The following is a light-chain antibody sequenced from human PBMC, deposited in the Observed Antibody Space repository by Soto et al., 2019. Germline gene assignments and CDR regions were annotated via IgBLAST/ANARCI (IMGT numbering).Light chain of an antibody. Sequence: EIVMTQSPATLSVSPGERATLSCRASQSVSSNLAWYQQKPGQAPRLLIYGASTRATGVPVRFSGSGSGTECTLTISSLQSEDFAVYYCQHYNNWPPWTFGQGTNVEIK. CDR2: GAS. J-gene: IGKJ1*01. CDR1: QSVSSN. CDR3: QHYNNWPPWT. V-gene: IGKV3-15*01.